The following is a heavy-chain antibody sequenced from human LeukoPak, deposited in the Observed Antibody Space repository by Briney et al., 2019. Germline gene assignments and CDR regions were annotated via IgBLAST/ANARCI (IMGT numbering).Heavy chain of an antibody. CDR3: ARELTGMRAFDI. J-gene: IGHJ3*02. Sequence: SETLSLTCTVSGGSISSSTYYWGWIRQPPGKGLEWIGSIYYSGSTNYNPSLKSRVTISVDTSKNQFSLKLSSVTAADTAVYYCARELTGMRAFDIWGQGTMVTVSS. CDR2: IYYSGST. D-gene: IGHD1-14*01. CDR1: GGSISSSTYY. V-gene: IGHV4-39*07.